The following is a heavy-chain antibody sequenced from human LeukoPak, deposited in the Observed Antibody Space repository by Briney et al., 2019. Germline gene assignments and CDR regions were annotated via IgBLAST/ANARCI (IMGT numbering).Heavy chain of an antibody. Sequence: GGSLRLSCAASGFTFSSYAMHWVRQAPGKGLEWVAVISYDGSNKYYADSVKGRFTISRDNSKNTLYLQMNSLRAEDTAVYYCARAAYDNSGYLTLWGQGTLVTVSS. CDR1: GFTFSSYA. CDR3: ARAAYDNSGYLTL. CDR2: ISYDGSNK. D-gene: IGHD3-22*01. V-gene: IGHV3-30-3*01. J-gene: IGHJ4*02.